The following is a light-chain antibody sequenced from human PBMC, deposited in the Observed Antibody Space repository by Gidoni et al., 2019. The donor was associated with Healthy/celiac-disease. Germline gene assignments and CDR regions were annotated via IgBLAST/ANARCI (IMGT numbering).Light chain of an antibody. Sequence: QSALPPPASVSGSPGQQLTISCTGTSSDVGGYNYVSWYQQHPGKAPKLMIYEVSNRPPGVSNRFSGSKSGNTASLTISGLQAEDEADYYCSSYTSSSTLDYVFGTGTKVTVL. CDR1: SSDVGGYNY. CDR2: EVS. J-gene: IGLJ1*01. V-gene: IGLV2-14*01. CDR3: SSYTSSSTLDYV.